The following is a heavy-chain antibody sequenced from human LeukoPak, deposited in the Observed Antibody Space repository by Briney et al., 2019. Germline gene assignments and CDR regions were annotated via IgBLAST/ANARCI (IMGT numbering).Heavy chain of an antibody. Sequence: ASVKVSCEASGYTFTGYYMHWVRQAPGQGLEWMGWINPNSGGTNYAQKFQGRVTMTRDTSISTAYMELSRLRSDDTAVYYCARDSGSGSYSPTYYYYMDVWGKGTTVTVSS. CDR2: INPNSGGT. CDR3: ARDSGSGSYSPTYYYYMDV. V-gene: IGHV1-2*02. CDR1: GYTFTGYY. D-gene: IGHD3-10*01. J-gene: IGHJ6*03.